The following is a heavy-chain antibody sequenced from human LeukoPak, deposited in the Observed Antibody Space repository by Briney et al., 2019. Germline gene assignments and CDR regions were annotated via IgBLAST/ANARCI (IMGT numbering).Heavy chain of an antibody. D-gene: IGHD5-12*01. CDR1: GGSISSGDHY. CDR3: ASGGADSGSLFDY. Sequence: SETLSLTCTVSGGSISSGDHYWSWIRQPPGKGLEWIGYIYYSGSTSGSTTYYNPSLKSRVTVSVDPSKTQFSLKLRSVTAADTAVYYCASGGADSGSLFDYWGQGTLVTVSS. J-gene: IGHJ4*02. V-gene: IGHV4-30-4*01. CDR2: IYYSGSTSGSTT.